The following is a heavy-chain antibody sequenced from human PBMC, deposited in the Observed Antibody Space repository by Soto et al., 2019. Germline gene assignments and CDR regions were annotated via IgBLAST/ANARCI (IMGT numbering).Heavy chain of an antibody. V-gene: IGHV1-69*13. J-gene: IGHJ5*02. Sequence: SVKVSCKASGGTFSSYRINWVRQAPGQGLEWVGGIVPIYRTADYAQKFQGRVTITADESARTAYMELRSLKSQDTAVYYCARAGDNWNIHWFDPWGQGTLVTVSS. CDR2: IVPIYRTA. CDR3: ARAGDNWNIHWFDP. D-gene: IGHD1-20*01. CDR1: GGTFSSYR.